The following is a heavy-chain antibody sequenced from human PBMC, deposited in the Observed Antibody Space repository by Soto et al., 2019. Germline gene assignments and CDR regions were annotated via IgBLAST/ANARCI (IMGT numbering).Heavy chain of an antibody. CDR1: GYTFTSYG. V-gene: IGHV1-18*01. J-gene: IGHJ4*02. Sequence: GASVKVSCKASGYTFTSYGISWVRQAPGQGLEWMGWISAYNGNTNYAQKLQGRVTMTTDTSTSTAYMELRSLRSDDTAVYYWARSGYSYGNPYYFDYWGQGTLVTVSS. D-gene: IGHD5-18*01. CDR2: ISAYNGNT. CDR3: ARSGYSYGNPYYFDY.